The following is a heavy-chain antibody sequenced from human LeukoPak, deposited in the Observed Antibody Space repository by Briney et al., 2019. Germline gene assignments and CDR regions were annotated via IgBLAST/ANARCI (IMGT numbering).Heavy chain of an antibody. CDR1: GFTFRSHG. CDR3: AGDRATSYFDY. Sequence: GGSLRLSCAASGFTFRSHGMHWVSQAPGKGLEWVAFIWYDGSNKYYTDSVKGRFTISRDNSKNTLYLQMNSLRAEDTAVYYCAGDRATSYFDYWGQGALVTISS. V-gene: IGHV3-33*01. CDR2: IWYDGSNK. D-gene: IGHD1-26*01. J-gene: IGHJ4*02.